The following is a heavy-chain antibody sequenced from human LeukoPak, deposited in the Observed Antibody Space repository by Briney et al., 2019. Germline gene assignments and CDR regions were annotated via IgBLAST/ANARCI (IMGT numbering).Heavy chain of an antibody. J-gene: IGHJ4*02. CDR1: GFTFSSYS. CDR2: ISSSSSYI. V-gene: IGHV3-21*04. Sequence: GGSLRLSCAASGFTFSSYSMNWVRQAPGKGLEWVSSISSSSSYIYYAESVKGRFTISRDNAKNSLYLQMNSLRAEDTAVYYCARGGDLDYWGQGTLVTVSS. CDR3: ARGGDLDY. D-gene: IGHD3-16*01.